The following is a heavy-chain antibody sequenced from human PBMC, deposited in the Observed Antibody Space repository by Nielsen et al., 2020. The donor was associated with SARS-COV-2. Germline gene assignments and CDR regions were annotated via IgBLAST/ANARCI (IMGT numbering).Heavy chain of an antibody. J-gene: IGHJ6*02. D-gene: IGHD3-3*01. CDR3: ARAPSDYYGMDV. Sequence: ASVPVSCTASGYIFTSYWLHWVRQAPGQGLEWMGLMDSSGGSTRSAQKLQGRVTVTSDTSTSTVYIEVSSLRSEDTAVYYCARAPSDYYGMDVWGQGTTVTVSS. CDR1: GYIFTSYW. CDR2: MDSSGGST. V-gene: IGHV1-46*04.